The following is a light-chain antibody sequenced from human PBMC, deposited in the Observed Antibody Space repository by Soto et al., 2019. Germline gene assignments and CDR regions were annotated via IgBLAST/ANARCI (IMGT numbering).Light chain of an antibody. CDR1: QSISSY. V-gene: IGKV1-39*01. CDR3: QESYSMPRP. CDR2: AAS. Sequence: DIQMTQSPSSLSASVGDRVTITCRASQSISSYLNWYQQKPGEAPKLLIYAASSLQSGVPSRFSGSGSGTDFTLTISSLQREYFAIYYCQESYSMPRPFGQGTKVAIK. J-gene: IGKJ1*01.